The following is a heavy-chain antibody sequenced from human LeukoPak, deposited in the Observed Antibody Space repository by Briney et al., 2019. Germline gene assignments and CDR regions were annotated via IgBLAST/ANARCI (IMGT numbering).Heavy chain of an antibody. CDR3: AKGFAVFGVLIDAFDI. CDR2: ISYDGSIK. J-gene: IGHJ3*02. D-gene: IGHD3-3*01. CDR1: GFTFSSYG. Sequence: GGSLRLSCAASGFTFSSYGMHWVRQAPGKGLEWVAVISYDGSIKYYADSVKGRFTISRDNSKNTLHLQMNSLRAEDTAVYYCAKGFAVFGVLIDAFDIWGQGTMVTVSS. V-gene: IGHV3-30*18.